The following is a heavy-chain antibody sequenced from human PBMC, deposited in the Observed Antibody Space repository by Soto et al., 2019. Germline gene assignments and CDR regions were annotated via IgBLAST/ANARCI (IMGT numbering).Heavy chain of an antibody. CDR3: ARLNYGSGSYYSSDP. V-gene: IGHV4-59*08. J-gene: IGHJ5*02. CDR1: GGSISNYY. D-gene: IGHD3-10*01. Sequence: TSETLSLTCSVSGGSISNYYWSWIRQPPGKGLEWIGYIYSSGSTNYNPSLKSRVTMSVDTSKNQFSLKLTSMTAADTAMYYCARLNYGSGSYYSSDPWGQGTLVTVSS. CDR2: IYSSGST.